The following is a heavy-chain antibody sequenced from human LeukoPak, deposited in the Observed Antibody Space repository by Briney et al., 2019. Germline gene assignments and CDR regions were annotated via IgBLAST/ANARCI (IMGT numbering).Heavy chain of an antibody. CDR3: ARGGGDGCNYEYNWFDP. Sequence: GASVKVSCKASGYTFTGYYMHWVRQAPGQGLEWMGRINPNSGGTNYAQKFQGRVTMTRDTSISTAHMELSRLRSDDTAVYYCARGGGDGCNYEYNWFDPWGQGTLVTVSS. D-gene: IGHD5-24*01. CDR1: GYTFTGYY. CDR2: INPNSGGT. J-gene: IGHJ5*02. V-gene: IGHV1-2*06.